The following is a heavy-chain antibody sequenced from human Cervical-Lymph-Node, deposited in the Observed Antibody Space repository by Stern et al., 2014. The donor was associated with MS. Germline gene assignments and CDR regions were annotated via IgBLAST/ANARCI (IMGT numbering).Heavy chain of an antibody. CDR3: ARDDWVERLDS. Sequence: VQLVQSGGGLVQPGGSLRLSCAASGFPLSIYSMNCVRQAPGKGLEWVSYISTISTIYYADSVKGRFTISRDNAKNSLYLQMNSLRAEDTAVYFCARDDWVERLDSWGQGTLVTVSS. J-gene: IGHJ5*01. CDR1: GFPLSIYS. D-gene: IGHD1-1*01. V-gene: IGHV3-48*01. CDR2: ISTISTI.